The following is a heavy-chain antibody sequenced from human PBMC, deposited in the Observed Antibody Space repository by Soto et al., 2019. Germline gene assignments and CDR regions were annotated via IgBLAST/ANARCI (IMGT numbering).Heavy chain of an antibody. V-gene: IGHV1-18*01. CDR2: ISAYNGNT. CDR1: GYTFTSYG. J-gene: IGHJ3*02. CDR3: ARHQSSGWYVDAFDI. Sequence: QVQLVQSGAEVKKPGASVKVSCKASGYTFTSYGITWVRQAPGQGLEWMGWISAYNGNTNYAQKLQGRVTMTTDTPTSTAYMERRSLRSDDTAVYYCARHQSSGWYVDAFDIWGQGTMVTVSS. D-gene: IGHD6-19*01.